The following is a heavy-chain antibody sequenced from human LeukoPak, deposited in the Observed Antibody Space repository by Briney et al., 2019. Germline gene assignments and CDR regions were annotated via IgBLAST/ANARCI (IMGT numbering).Heavy chain of an antibody. V-gene: IGHV3-21*01. J-gene: IGHJ4*02. CDR2: ISSSSSYI. CDR3: ASAVYYGSGSRDY. Sequence: KPGGSLRLSCAASGFTFSSYSMNWVRQAPGKGLEWVSSISSSSSYIYYADSVKGRFTISRDNAKNSLYLQMNSLRAEDTAVYYCASAVYYGSGSRDYWGQGTLVTVSS. D-gene: IGHD3-10*01. CDR1: GFTFSSYS.